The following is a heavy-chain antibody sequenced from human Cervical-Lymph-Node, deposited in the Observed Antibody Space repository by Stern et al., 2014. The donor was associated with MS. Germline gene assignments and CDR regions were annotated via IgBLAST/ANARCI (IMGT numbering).Heavy chain of an antibody. V-gene: IGHV4-31*03. Sequence: QVQLHQSGPGLVKPSQTLYLTCNASGGSISSGYYYWSWIRPHPGQGLEWIGYMYYSGSTNYNPSLKSRVNISLGASKNQFSLQLSSVTAADTAVYYCARVGGGGYQIYWGQGTLVTVSS. CDR2: MYYSGST. CDR3: ARVGGGGYQIY. J-gene: IGHJ4*02. CDR1: GGSISSGYYY. D-gene: IGHD5-12*01.